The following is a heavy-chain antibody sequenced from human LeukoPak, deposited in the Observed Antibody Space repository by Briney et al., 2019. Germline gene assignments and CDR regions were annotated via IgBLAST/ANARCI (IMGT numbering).Heavy chain of an antibody. J-gene: IGHJ6*03. CDR2: VIPIFGTS. Sequence: ASVKVSCKASGGAFSRYAISWARQAPGQGLEWMGEVIPIFGTSSYAEKFRGRVTLTTDESTTTAYMELRNLRSEDTAVYYCARGQFSDTAMVQKYYYMDVWGEGTTVIVSS. D-gene: IGHD5-18*01. CDR1: GGAFSRYA. CDR3: ARGQFSDTAMVQKYYYMDV. V-gene: IGHV1-69*05.